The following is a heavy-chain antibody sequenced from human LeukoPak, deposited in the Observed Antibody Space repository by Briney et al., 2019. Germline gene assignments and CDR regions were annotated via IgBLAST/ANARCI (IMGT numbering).Heavy chain of an antibody. CDR2: IHFDGNSQ. V-gene: IGHV3-30*02. CDR3: AKDRLDSGYPFTMDV. Sequence: QPGGSLRLSCAASGFTFSNAWMSWVRQAPGKGLEWVAFIHFDGNSQYYADSVKGRFTISRDNSKNTLDLHINSLRAEDTAVYYCAKDRLDSGYPFTMDVWGKGTTVTISS. J-gene: IGHJ6*03. CDR1: GFTFSNAW. D-gene: IGHD3/OR15-3a*01.